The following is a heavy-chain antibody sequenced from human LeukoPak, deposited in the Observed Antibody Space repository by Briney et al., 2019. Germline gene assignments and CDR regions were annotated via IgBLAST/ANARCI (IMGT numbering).Heavy chain of an antibody. CDR3: ARASITGTRVDY. V-gene: IGHV1-69*05. CDR2: IIPIFGTA. J-gene: IGHJ4*02. Sequence: ASVKVSCKASGGTFTSYAISWVRQAPGQGLEWMGRIIPIFGTANYAQKFQGRVTITTDASTSTAYMELSRLRSEDTPVCLCARASITGTRVDYWGQGTLVTVSS. D-gene: IGHD1-20*01. CDR1: GGTFTSYA.